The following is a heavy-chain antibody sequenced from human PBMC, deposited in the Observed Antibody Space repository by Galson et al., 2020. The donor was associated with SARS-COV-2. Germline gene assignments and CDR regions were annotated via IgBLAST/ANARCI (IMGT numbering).Heavy chain of an antibody. Sequence: SVKVSCKASGGTFSSYAISWVRQAPGQGLEWMGGIIPIFGTANYAQKFQGRVTITADESTSTAYMELSSLRSEDTAVYYCARHQTEGATEWDYYYYGMDVWGQGTTVTGSS. CDR1: GGTFSSYA. CDR2: IIPIFGTA. D-gene: IGHD1-26*01. CDR3: ARHQTEGATEWDYYYYGMDV. J-gene: IGHJ6*02. V-gene: IGHV1-69*13.